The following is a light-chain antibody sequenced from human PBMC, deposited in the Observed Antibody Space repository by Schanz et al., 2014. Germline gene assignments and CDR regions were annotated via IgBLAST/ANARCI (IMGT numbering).Light chain of an antibody. Sequence: QSALTQPASVSGSPGQSITISCTGTSSDVGSYKFVSWYQQHPGKAPKLIIYEATNRPSGVSSRFSGSKSVTTASLTISGLQAEDEADYYCCSYVGHSTVLFGGGTKLTVL. J-gene: IGLJ2*01. V-gene: IGLV2-23*01. CDR2: EAT. CDR1: SSDVGSYKF. CDR3: CSYVGHSTVL.